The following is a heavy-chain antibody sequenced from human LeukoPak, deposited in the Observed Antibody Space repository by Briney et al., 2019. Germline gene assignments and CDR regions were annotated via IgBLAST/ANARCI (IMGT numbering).Heavy chain of an antibody. Sequence: GTSLRLSCGASGFTFSSYGMHWVRQAPGKGLEWVAVISYDGSEKYYADSAKGRFIISRDNSKNTLYLQMNTLRTEDTAVYYCARVELYASGWFGSLDYWGQGALVTVSS. CDR2: ISYDGSEK. CDR1: GFTFSSYG. V-gene: IGHV3-30*03. J-gene: IGHJ4*02. CDR3: ARVELYASGWFGSLDY. D-gene: IGHD6-19*01.